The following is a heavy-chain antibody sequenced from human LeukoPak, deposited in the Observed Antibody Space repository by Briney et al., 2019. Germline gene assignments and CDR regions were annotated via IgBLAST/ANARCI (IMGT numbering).Heavy chain of an antibody. CDR3: ARDRGPRYCSSTSCYNWFDP. J-gene: IGHJ5*02. V-gene: IGHV4-59*12. CDR1: GGSISSYY. CDR2: IYYSGST. Sequence: SSETLSLTCTVSGGSISSYYWSWIRQPPGKGLEWLGYIYYSGSTNYNPSLKSRVTISVDTSKNQFSLNLSSVTAADTAVYYCARDRGPRYCSSTSCYNWFDPWGQGTLVTVSS. D-gene: IGHD2-2*01.